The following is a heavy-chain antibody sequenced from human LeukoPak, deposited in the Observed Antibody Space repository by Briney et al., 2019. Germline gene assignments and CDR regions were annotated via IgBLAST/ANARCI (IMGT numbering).Heavy chain of an antibody. J-gene: IGHJ3*02. CDR2: IYYSGST. D-gene: IGHD6-13*01. V-gene: IGHV4-39*07. CDR3: ASLRKGIAAAGRVRYAFDI. Sequence: SETLSLTCSVPGGSISSSSYYWGWIRQPPGKGLEWIGNIYYSGSTYYNPSLKSRVTISVDTSKNQFSLKLSSVTAADTAVYYCASLRKGIAAAGRVRYAFDIWGQGTMVTVSS. CDR1: GGSISSSSYY.